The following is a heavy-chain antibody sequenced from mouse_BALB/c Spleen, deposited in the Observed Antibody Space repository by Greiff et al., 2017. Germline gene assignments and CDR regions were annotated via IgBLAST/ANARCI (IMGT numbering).Heavy chain of an antibody. Sequence: EVQVVESGGGLVKPGGSLKLSCAASGFTFSSYAMSWVRQTPEKRLEWVASISSGGSTYYPDSVKGRFTISRDNARNILYLQMSSLRSEDTAMYYCARGDYGYDEGGYYFDYWGQGTTLTVSS. V-gene: IGHV5-6-5*01. CDR1: GFTFSSYA. D-gene: IGHD2-2*01. CDR2: ISSGGST. J-gene: IGHJ2*01. CDR3: ARGDYGYDEGGYYFDY.